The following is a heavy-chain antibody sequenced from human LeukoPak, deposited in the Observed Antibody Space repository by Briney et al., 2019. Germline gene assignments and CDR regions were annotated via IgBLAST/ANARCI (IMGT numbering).Heavy chain of an antibody. Sequence: GGTLRLSCAASGFTFSSYGMSWVRQAPGKGLEWVSAISGSGGSTYYADSVKGRFTISRDNSKNTLYLQMNSLRAEDTAVYYCAKDLSPTPMVRGVISLANWFDPWGQGTLVTVSS. CDR3: AKDLSPTPMVRGVISLANWFDP. CDR2: ISGSGGST. D-gene: IGHD3-10*01. J-gene: IGHJ5*02. V-gene: IGHV3-23*01. CDR1: GFTFSSYG.